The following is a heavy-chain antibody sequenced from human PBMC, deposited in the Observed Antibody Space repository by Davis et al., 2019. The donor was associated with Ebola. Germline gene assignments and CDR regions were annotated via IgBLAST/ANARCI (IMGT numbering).Heavy chain of an antibody. CDR3: ARARSNRITICGVVSFYGMDV. D-gene: IGHD3-3*01. CDR1: GFTFSSYS. J-gene: IGHJ6*02. Sequence: GGSLRLSCAASGFTFSSYSMNWVRQAPGKGLEWVSYILSISSTISYADSVKGRFTISRDNAKNSLYLQMNSLRAEDTAVYYCARARSNRITICGVVSFYGMDVWGQGTTVTVSS. V-gene: IGHV3-48*04. CDR2: ILSISSTI.